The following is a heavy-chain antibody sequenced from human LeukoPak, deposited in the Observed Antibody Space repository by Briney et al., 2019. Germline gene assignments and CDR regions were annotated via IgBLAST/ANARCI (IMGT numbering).Heavy chain of an antibody. D-gene: IGHD3-16*01. V-gene: IGHV5-51*01. CDR1: GYTFTSYW. CDR2: IYPGDSDT. CDR3: ARHRDYVPDI. J-gene: IGHJ3*02. Sequence: GESLKISCKGSGYTFTSYWIGWVRQMPGKGLEWMGMIYPGDSDTRYSPSFQGQVTTSADMSIGTAYLQWSSLKASDTAMYYCARHRDYVPDIWGQGTMVTVSS.